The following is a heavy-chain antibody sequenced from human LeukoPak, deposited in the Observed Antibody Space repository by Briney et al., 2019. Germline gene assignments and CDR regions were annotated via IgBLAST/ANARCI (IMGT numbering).Heavy chain of an antibody. V-gene: IGHV1-8*01. CDR1: GYTFTSYD. CDR2: MNPNSGNT. Sequence: GASVKVSCKASGYTFTSYDINWVRQATGQGLEWMGWMNPNSGNTGYARKFQGRVTMTRNTSISTAYMELSSLRSEDTAVYYCARGFSPIAALYWGQGTPGHRLL. CDR3: ARGFSPIAALY. J-gene: IGHJ4*02. D-gene: IGHD6-6*01.